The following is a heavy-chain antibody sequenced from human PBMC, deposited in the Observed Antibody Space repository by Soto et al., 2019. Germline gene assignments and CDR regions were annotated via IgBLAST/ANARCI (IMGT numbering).Heavy chain of an antibody. Sequence: EVQLVESGGGLVQPGGSLRLSCAASGFTFSSYSMNWVRQAPGKGREWVSYISSSSSTIYYADSVKGRFTISRDNAKNSLYRQMNSLRAEDTAVYYCAREEGLLNWFAPWGQGTLVPVS. V-gene: IGHV3-48*01. D-gene: IGHD1-26*01. CDR1: GFTFSSYS. CDR2: ISSSSSTI. CDR3: AREEGLLNWFAP. J-gene: IGHJ5*02.